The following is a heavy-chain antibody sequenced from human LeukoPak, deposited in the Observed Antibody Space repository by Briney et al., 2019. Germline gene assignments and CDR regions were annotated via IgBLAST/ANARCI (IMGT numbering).Heavy chain of an antibody. CDR1: GFSFSIYS. J-gene: IGHJ4*02. CDR3: ARDRYGDYAIDS. CDR2: ISSSSSTI. V-gene: IGHV3-48*04. D-gene: IGHD4-17*01. Sequence: GGSLRLSCAASGFSFSIYSMNWVRQAPGKGLEWVSYISSSSSTIYYADSVKGRFTIFRDNAKNSLYLQMISLRAEDTAVYFCARDRYGDYAIDSWGQGTLVTVSS.